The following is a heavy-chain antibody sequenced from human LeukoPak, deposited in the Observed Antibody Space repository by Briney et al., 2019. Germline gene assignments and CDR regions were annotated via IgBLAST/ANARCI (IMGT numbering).Heavy chain of an antibody. CDR2: IWYDGSNK. Sequence: SGGALRLSCAASGFTFSSYGLHWGRQAPGKGLEGGAVIWYDGSNKYYADSVKGRFTISRDNSKNTLYLQMNSLRAEDTAVYYCARDSGSSGSYFDYWGQGTLVTVSS. CDR3: ARDSGSSGSYFDY. J-gene: IGHJ4*02. CDR1: GFTFSSYG. V-gene: IGHV3-33*01. D-gene: IGHD3-22*01.